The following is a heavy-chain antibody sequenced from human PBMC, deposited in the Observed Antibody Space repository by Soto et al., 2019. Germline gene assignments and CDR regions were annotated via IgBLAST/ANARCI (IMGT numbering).Heavy chain of an antibody. J-gene: IGHJ6*02. Sequence: SETLSLTCTVSGGSISIYYWSWIRQPPGKGLEWIGYIYYSGSTNYNPSLKSRVTISVDTSKNQFSLKLSSVTAADTAVYYCARDGVGIYGDLDYYYGMDVWGQGTTVTVSS. CDR2: IYYSGST. CDR1: GGSISIYY. CDR3: ARDGVGIYGDLDYYYGMDV. V-gene: IGHV4-59*01. D-gene: IGHD4-17*01.